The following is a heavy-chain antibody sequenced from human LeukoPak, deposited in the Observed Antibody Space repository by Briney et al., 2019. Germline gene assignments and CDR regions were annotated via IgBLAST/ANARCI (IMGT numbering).Heavy chain of an antibody. CDR2: INPKSGNT. Sequence: ASVKVSCKASGFIFTNYYIHWVRQAPGQGLEWLGRINPKSGNTDYPQKFQGRVTVTRDTSISTAYMELSRLRSDDTAVYYCARDWDYFDYWGQGTLVTVSS. CDR1: GFIFTNYY. J-gene: IGHJ4*02. CDR3: ARDWDYFDY. V-gene: IGHV1-2*06. D-gene: IGHD1-26*01.